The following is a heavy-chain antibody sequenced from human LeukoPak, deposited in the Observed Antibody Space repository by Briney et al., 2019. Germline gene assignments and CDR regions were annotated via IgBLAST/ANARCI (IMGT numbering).Heavy chain of an antibody. CDR1: GYTFTGYY. Sequence: ASVKVSCKASGYTFTGYYMHWVRQAPGQGLEWMGWINPNSGGTNYAQKFQGRVTMTRDTSISTAYMELSRLRSDDTAVYYCARFPYSKQWLVPSDYWGQGTLVTVSS. J-gene: IGHJ4*02. D-gene: IGHD6-19*01. V-gene: IGHV1-2*02. CDR3: ARFPYSKQWLVPSDY. CDR2: INPNSGGT.